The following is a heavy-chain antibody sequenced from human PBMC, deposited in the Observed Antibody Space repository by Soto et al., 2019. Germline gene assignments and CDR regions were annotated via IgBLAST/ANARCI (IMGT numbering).Heavy chain of an antibody. Sequence: PSETLSLTCAVYGGSFSGYYWSWIRQPPGKGLEWIGEINHSGSSNYNPSLKSRVTISVDTSKKRFSLKLRSVTAADTAVYYCARGPYYDFWSGARTYNWFDPWGRGTLVTVSS. D-gene: IGHD3-3*01. V-gene: IGHV4-34*01. CDR1: GGSFSGYY. CDR2: INHSGSS. CDR3: ARGPYYDFWSGARTYNWFDP. J-gene: IGHJ5*02.